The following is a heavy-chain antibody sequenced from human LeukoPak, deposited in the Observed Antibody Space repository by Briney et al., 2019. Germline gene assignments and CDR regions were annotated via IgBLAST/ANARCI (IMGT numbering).Heavy chain of an antibody. CDR1: GYSSPNYW. CDR3: ARFSYRLSFDS. CDR2: IHPGDSET. Sequence: GESLKISCQGSGYSSPNYWIAWVRQLPGKGLEWMGSIHPGDSETRYNPSIQGQFNISIDKSLSSAYLQWSSLKAADTGMYYCARFSYRLSFDSWGQGALITVS. J-gene: IGHJ4*02. D-gene: IGHD2/OR15-2a*01. V-gene: IGHV5-51*01.